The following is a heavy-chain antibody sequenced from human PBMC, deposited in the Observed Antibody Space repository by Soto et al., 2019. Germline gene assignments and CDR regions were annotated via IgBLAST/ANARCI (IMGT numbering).Heavy chain of an antibody. CDR1: GGSLSGSY. J-gene: IGHJ4*02. CDR3: ARGRWLIDS. D-gene: IGHD3-10*01. CDR2: IYYNGAT. Sequence: SETLSLTCSVSGGSLSGSYWNWVRQPPGKRLEWIGYIYYNGATNYSPSLNNRVSISLDTSNSRFSLRLSSVTVADTAVYFCARGRWLIDSWSQGPLVTVSS. V-gene: IGHV4-59*01.